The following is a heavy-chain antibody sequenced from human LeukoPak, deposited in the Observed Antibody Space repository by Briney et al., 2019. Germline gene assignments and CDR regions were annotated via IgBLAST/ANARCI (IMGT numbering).Heavy chain of an antibody. CDR3: ARIGSSWRNLPFYY. J-gene: IGHJ4*02. Sequence: PSETLSLTCTVSGGSISSYYWSWIRQPPGKGLEWIGYIYYSGSTNCNPSLKSRVTISVDTSKNQFSLKLSSVTAADTAVYYCARIGSSWRNLPFYYWGQGTLVTVSS. CDR1: GGSISSYY. D-gene: IGHD2-15*01. CDR2: IYYSGST. V-gene: IGHV4-59*01.